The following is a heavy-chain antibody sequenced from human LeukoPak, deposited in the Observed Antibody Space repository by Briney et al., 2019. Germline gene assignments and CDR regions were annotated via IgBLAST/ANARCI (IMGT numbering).Heavy chain of an antibody. V-gene: IGHV1-69*04. Sequence: GASVKVSCKASGGTFSSYAISWVRQAPGQGLEWMGRIIPILGIANYAQKFQGRVTITADKSTSTAYMELSSLRSEDTAVYYCARGGYRSSSWHMDYWGQGTLVTVSS. CDR2: IIPILGIA. CDR3: ARGGYRSSSWHMDY. CDR1: GGTFSSYA. J-gene: IGHJ4*02. D-gene: IGHD6-13*01.